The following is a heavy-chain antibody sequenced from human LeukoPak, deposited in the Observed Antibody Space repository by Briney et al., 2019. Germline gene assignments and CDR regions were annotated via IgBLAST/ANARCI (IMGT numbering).Heavy chain of an antibody. CDR3: ARLSAVAGNWASDY. Sequence: PSETLSLTCTVSGDSISLYYWSWIRQPPGKGLEWIGYIYYSGITNYNPSLKSRVTISVDTSKNQFSLRLSSVTAADTAVYYCARLSAVAGNWASDYWGQGALVTVSS. D-gene: IGHD6-19*01. CDR1: GDSISLYY. J-gene: IGHJ4*02. V-gene: IGHV4-59*08. CDR2: IYYSGIT.